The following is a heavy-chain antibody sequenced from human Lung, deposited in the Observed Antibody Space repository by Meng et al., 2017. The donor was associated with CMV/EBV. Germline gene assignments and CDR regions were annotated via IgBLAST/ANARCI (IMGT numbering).Heavy chain of an antibody. D-gene: IGHD1-26*01. Sequence: QITLKESGPTLVKPXXTLTLTCNVSGFSLNTGGVGVGWIRRPPGKALEWLALIYWDDDKRYSPSLESRLTITKDTSKNQVVLRMTYVDPMDTATYYCARRFSAHGYFDYWGQGTLVTVSS. V-gene: IGHV2-5*02. CDR2: IYWDDDK. CDR1: GFSLNTGGVG. CDR3: ARRFSAHGYFDY. J-gene: IGHJ4*02.